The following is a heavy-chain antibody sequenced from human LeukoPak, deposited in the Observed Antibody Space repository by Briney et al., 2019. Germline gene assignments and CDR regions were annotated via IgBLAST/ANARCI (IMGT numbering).Heavy chain of an antibody. D-gene: IGHD2-21*02. CDR2: INSDGSST. J-gene: IGHJ6*02. Sequence: GGSLRLSCAASGFTFSSYWMHWVRQAPGKGLVWVSRINSDGSSTNQADSVKGRFTISRDNAKKALCLQMNSLRVEDTAVYFCARDTATGLDVWGQGTTVTVSS. CDR3: ARDTATGLDV. V-gene: IGHV3-74*01. CDR1: GFTFSSYW.